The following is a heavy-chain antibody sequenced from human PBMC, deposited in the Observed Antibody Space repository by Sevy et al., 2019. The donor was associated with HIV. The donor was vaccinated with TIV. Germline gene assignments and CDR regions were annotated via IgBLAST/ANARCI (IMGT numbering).Heavy chain of an antibody. V-gene: IGHV4-30-4*01. J-gene: IGHJ5*02. D-gene: IGHD6-6*01. CDR3: ARDATDCSSSSVWFDP. Sequence: SETLSLTCTVSGGSISSGNYYWHWIRQPPGKGLEWIGYISYTGNTYYNPSLKGPVTISVDTSNNQFSLRLTSVTAAEPAVYSCARDATDCSSSSVWFDPWGQGTLVTVSS. CDR1: GGSISSGNYY. CDR2: ISYTGNT.